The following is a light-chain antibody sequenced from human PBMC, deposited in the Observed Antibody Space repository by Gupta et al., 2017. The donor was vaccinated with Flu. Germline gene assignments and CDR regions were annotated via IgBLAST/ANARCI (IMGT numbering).Light chain of an antibody. Sequence: EILCTHSPGTLSLSLGERATLSCRANRSINSHLAWYQQKPGQAPRLLMYGVSTRGAGVPDRFSGSGSGTDFTLTISRLEPEDFAVYFCHQCDTSPPLTFGGGTKVEI. CDR2: GVS. CDR1: RSINSH. CDR3: HQCDTSPPLT. V-gene: IGKV3-20*01. J-gene: IGKJ4*01.